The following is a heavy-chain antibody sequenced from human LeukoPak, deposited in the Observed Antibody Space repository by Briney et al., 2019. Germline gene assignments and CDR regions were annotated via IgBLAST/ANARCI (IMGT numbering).Heavy chain of an antibody. CDR2: ISWNSGSI. V-gene: IGHV3-9*01. J-gene: IGHJ4*02. Sequence: PGGSLRLSCAASGFTFSSYAMHWVRQAPGKGLEWVSGISWNSGSIGYADSVKGRFTISRDNAKNSLYLQMNSLRAEDTALYYCAKDMVRGVIMPDYWGQGTLVTVSS. CDR3: AKDMVRGVIMPDY. D-gene: IGHD3-10*01. CDR1: GFTFSSYA.